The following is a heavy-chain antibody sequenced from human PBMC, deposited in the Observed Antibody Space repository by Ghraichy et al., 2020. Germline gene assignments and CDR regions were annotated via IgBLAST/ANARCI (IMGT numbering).Heavy chain of an antibody. J-gene: IGHJ6*03. D-gene: IGHD6-13*01. CDR2: ISSSSSYT. Sequence: GESLNISCAASGFTFSDYYMSWIRKAPGKGLEWVSYISSSSSYTNYADSVKGRFTISRDNAKNSLYLQMNSLRAEDTAVYYCARLQDGAAGIQSQSAIYYMDVWGKGTTVTVSS. V-gene: IGHV3-11*06. CDR1: GFTFSDYY. CDR3: ARLQDGAAGIQSQSAIYYMDV.